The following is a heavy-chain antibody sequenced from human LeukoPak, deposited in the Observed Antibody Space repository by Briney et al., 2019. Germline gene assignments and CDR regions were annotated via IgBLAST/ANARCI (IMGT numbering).Heavy chain of an antibody. J-gene: IGHJ4*02. V-gene: IGHV3-23*01. D-gene: IGHD6-6*01. CDR2: ISGSGGST. Sequence: AGGSLRLSCAASGFTFSSYAMSWVRQAPGKGLEWVSAISGSGGSTYYADSVKGRFTISRDNAKNSLYLQMNSLRAEDTAVYYCARDQSIAAREYGYWGQGTLVTVSS. CDR1: GFTFSSYA. CDR3: ARDQSIAAREYGY.